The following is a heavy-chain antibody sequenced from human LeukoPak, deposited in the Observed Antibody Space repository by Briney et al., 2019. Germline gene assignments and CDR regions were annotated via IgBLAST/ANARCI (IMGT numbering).Heavy chain of an antibody. CDR2: INHNGNVN. J-gene: IGHJ4*02. D-gene: IGHD2-21*02. CDR3: ARNCGGDCYSSHYFDY. CDR1: GFTFSSYW. V-gene: IGHV3-7*03. Sequence: GGSLRLSCAASGFTFSSYWMNWARQAPGKGLEWVASINHNGNVNYYVDSVKGRFTISRDNAKNSLYLQMSNLRAEDTAVYYCARNCGGDCYSSHYFDYWGQGTLVTVSS.